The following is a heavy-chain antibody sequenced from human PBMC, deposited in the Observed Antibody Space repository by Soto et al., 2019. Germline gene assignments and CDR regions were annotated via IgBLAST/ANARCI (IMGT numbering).Heavy chain of an antibody. CDR2: FDPEDGET. J-gene: IGHJ4*02. V-gene: IGHV1-24*01. CDR3: ATNLLTMVRGAPDY. Sequence: ASVKVSCKVSGYTLTELSMHWVRQAPGKGLEWMGGFDPEDGETIYAQKFQGRVTMTEDTSTDTAYMELSSLRSEDTAVYYCATNLLTMVRGAPDYWGQGTLVTVSS. CDR1: GYTLTELS. D-gene: IGHD3-10*01.